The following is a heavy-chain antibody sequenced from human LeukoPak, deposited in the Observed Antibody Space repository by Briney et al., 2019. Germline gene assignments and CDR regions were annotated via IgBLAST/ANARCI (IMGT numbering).Heavy chain of an antibody. CDR1: GGFISSSSYY. Sequence: SETLSLTCTVSGGFISSSSYYWGWIRQPPGKGLEWIGSIYYSGSTYYNPSLKSRVTISVDTSKNQFSLKLSSVTAADTAVYYCARAPSRYYYDSSGYFDYWGQGTLVTVSS. CDR2: IYYSGST. D-gene: IGHD3-22*01. CDR3: ARAPSRYYYDSSGYFDY. V-gene: IGHV4-39*07. J-gene: IGHJ4*02.